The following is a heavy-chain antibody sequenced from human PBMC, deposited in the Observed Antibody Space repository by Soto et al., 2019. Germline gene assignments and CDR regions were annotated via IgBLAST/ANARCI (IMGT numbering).Heavy chain of an antibody. CDR3: ARDRIYSSSWYDY. J-gene: IGHJ4*02. D-gene: IGHD6-13*01. CDR2: ISGSDDST. Sequence: PGGSLRLSCAASGFTFSSYAMSWVRQAPGKGLEWVSVISGSDDSTYYADSVKGRFTISRDNSKNTLYLQMNSLRAEDTAVYYCARDRIYSSSWYDYWGQGTLVTVSS. V-gene: IGHV3-23*01. CDR1: GFTFSSYA.